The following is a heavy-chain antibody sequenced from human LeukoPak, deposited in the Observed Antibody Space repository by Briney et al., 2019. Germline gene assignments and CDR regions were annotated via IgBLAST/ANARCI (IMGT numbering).Heavy chain of an antibody. CDR1: GYAFTGYY. CDR2: IDPNSGGT. Sequence: ASVKVSCKASGYAFTGYYMHWVRQAPGQGLEWMGWIDPNSGGTNYAQKFQGRVTMTRDTSISTAYMELSRLRSDDTAVYYCAISRPTMVRGVPYRDYYYYYMDVWGKGTTVTISS. CDR3: AISRPTMVRGVPYRDYYYYYMDV. J-gene: IGHJ6*03. V-gene: IGHV1-2*02. D-gene: IGHD3-10*01.